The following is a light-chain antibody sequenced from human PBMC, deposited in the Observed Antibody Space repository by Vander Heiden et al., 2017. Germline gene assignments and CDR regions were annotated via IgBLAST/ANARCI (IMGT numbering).Light chain of an antibody. CDR3: CSYAGSSTLV. CDR1: STDVGSYNL. J-gene: IGLJ3*02. V-gene: IGLV2-23*02. Sequence: QSALTQPASVSGSPGQSITISCTGTSTDVGSYNLVSWYRQHPAKAPKLMIYDVIQRPSGVSNRFSCSKSGNTASLTISGLQAEDEADYYCCSYAGSSTLVFGGGTKLTVL. CDR2: DVI.